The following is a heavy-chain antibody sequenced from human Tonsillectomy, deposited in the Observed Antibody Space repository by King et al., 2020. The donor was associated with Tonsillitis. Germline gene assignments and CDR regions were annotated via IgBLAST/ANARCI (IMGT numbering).Heavy chain of an antibody. CDR1: GFTFSSYA. D-gene: IGHD5-18*01. J-gene: IGHJ4*02. Sequence: VQLVESGGGVVQPGRSLRLSCAASGFTFSSYAMHWVRQAPGKGLEWVAVISYDGSNKYYADSVKGRFTISRDNSKNTLYLQMNSLRAEDTAVYYCARDPDSYGYILSDYWGQGTLVTVSS. CDR3: ARDPDSYGYILSDY. CDR2: ISYDGSNK. V-gene: IGHV3-30*01.